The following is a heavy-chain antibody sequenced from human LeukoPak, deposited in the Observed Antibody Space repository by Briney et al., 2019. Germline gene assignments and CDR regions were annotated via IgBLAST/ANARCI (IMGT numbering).Heavy chain of an antibody. CDR1: GYTFIDYY. CDR3: ARSGSRGRSYDDAFDI. CDR2: INPNSGGT. J-gene: IGHJ3*02. D-gene: IGHD3-16*01. Sequence: WASVKVSCKASGYTFIDYYIHWVRQAPGQGLEWLGWINPNSGGTNYAQKVQGRVNLIRETSFNTAYMELSRLTSDDTALYYCARSGSRGRSYDDAFDIWGQGTMVTVSS. V-gene: IGHV1-2*02.